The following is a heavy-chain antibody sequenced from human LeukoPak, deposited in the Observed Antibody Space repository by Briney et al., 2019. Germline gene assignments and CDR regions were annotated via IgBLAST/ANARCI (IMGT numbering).Heavy chain of an antibody. Sequence: SETLSLTCTVSGGSINNYYWSWIRQPPGKGLEWIGYIYYSGYTNYNPSLKSRVTIPVDTSKNQFSLKLSSVTAADTAVYYCASSKTNGDSSGWYAWFDPWGQGTLVTVSS. CDR3: ASSKTNGDSSGWYAWFDP. CDR1: GGSINNYY. J-gene: IGHJ5*02. D-gene: IGHD6-19*01. CDR2: IYYSGYT. V-gene: IGHV4-59*01.